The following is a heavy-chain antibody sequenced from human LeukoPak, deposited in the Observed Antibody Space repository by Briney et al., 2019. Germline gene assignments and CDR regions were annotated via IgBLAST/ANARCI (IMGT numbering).Heavy chain of an antibody. Sequence: SETLSLTCTVSGYSISSGYYWGWIRQPPGKGLEWIGSIYYSGSTHYNPSLKSRVTMSVDTSKNQFSLKLSSVTAADTAVYYCAREYYDFWSGYYPYNWFDPWGQGTLVTVSS. CDR1: GYSISSGYY. CDR3: AREYYDFWSGYYPYNWFDP. D-gene: IGHD3-3*01. J-gene: IGHJ5*02. CDR2: IYYSGST. V-gene: IGHV4-38-2*02.